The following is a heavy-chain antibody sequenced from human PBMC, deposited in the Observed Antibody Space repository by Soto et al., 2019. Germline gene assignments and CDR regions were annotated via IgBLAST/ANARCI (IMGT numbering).Heavy chain of an antibody. CDR3: ATEPKDTIFGVVIPKSPPVD. J-gene: IGHJ4*02. D-gene: IGHD3-3*01. V-gene: IGHV1-24*01. Sequence: ASVKVSCKVSGYTLTELSMHWVRQAPGKGLEWMGGFDPEDGETIYAQKFQGRVTMTEDTSTDTAYMELSSLRSEDTAVYYCATEPKDTIFGVVIPKSPPVDWGQGTLVTVSS. CDR1: GYTLTELS. CDR2: FDPEDGET.